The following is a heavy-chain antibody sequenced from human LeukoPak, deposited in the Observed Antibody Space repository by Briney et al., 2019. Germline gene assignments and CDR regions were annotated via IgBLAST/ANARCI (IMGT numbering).Heavy chain of an antibody. CDR2: ISAYNGDT. CDR1: GYTFTGYY. D-gene: IGHD3-22*01. Sequence: GASVKVSCKASGYTFTGYYMHWVRQAPGQGLEWMGWISAYNGDTNYAQKVQGRVTMTTDTSTNTAYMDLRSLRSDDTAVYYCARDREYHDSSGPDYWGQGTLVTVSS. V-gene: IGHV1-18*04. J-gene: IGHJ4*02. CDR3: ARDREYHDSSGPDY.